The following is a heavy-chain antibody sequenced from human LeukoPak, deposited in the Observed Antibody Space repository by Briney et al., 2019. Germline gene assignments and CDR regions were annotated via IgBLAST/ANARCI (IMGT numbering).Heavy chain of an antibody. J-gene: IGHJ4*02. CDR2: ISYDGSNK. Sequence: GGSLRLSCAASGFTFSSYGMHWVRQAPGKGLEWVAVISYDGSNKYYADSVKGRFTISRDNSKNTLYLQMNSLRAEDTAVYHCAKDRGSGTFDYWGQGTLVTVSS. V-gene: IGHV3-30*18. CDR3: AKDRGSGTFDY. CDR1: GFTFSSYG. D-gene: IGHD1-26*01.